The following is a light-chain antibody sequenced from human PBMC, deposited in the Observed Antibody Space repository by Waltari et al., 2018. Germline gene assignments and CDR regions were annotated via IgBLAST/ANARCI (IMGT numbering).Light chain of an antibody. CDR3: QQYSSHYT. CDR2: KAS. Sequence: DIQMTQSPSTLSASVGDRVTITCRASQSILTWLAWYQQKPGKAPKLLIYKASNLQSGVPSRFSGSGSGTEFTLTISSLQHDDFATYYCQQYSSHYTFGQGTKLEIK. CDR1: QSILTW. V-gene: IGKV1-5*03. J-gene: IGKJ2*01.